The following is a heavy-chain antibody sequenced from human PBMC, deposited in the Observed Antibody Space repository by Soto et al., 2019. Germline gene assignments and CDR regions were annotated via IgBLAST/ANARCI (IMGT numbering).Heavy chain of an antibody. CDR3: ARYCTNCVCSHYYYGMDV. Sequence: PSETLSLTCTVSGGSISSGGYYWSWIRQHPGKGLEWIGYIYYSGSTYYNPSLKSRVTISVDTSKNQFSLKLSSVTAAYTAVYYCARYCTNCVCSHYYYGMDVWGQVTTVTVSS. D-gene: IGHD2-8*01. CDR1: GGSISSGGYY. J-gene: IGHJ6*02. V-gene: IGHV4-31*03. CDR2: IYYSGST.